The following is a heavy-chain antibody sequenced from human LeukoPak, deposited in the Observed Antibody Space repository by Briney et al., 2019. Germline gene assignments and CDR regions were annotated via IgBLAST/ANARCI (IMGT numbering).Heavy chain of an antibody. V-gene: IGHV3-74*01. Sequence: GGSLRLSCAASGFTFSTSWMHWLRQIPGKGLVWVSRINGDGSSSAYADSVKGRFTISRDNAKNTLYLQMNSLRAEDTAVYCCAWGYCSAGVCSRSFDYWGQGTLVTVSS. D-gene: IGHD2-15*01. J-gene: IGHJ4*02. CDR1: GFTFSTSW. CDR3: AWGYCSAGVCSRSFDY. CDR2: INGDGSSS.